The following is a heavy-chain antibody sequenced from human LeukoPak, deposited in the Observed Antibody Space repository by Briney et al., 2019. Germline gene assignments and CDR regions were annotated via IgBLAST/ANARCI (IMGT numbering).Heavy chain of an antibody. CDR3: ATIAARRGHYYYYYGMDV. CDR2: INHSGST. J-gene: IGHJ6*02. V-gene: IGHV4-34*01. CDR1: GGSFSGYY. D-gene: IGHD6-6*01. Sequence: PSETLSLTCAVYGGSFSGYYWSWIRQPPGKGLEWIGEINHSGSTNYNPSLKSRVTISVDTSKNQFSLKLSSVTAAGTAVYYCATIAARRGHYYYYYGMDVWGQGTTVTVSS.